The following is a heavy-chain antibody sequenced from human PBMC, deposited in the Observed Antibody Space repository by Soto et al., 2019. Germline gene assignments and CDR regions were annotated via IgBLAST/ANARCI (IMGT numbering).Heavy chain of an antibody. Sequence: SETLSLTCTVSGGSISSYYWSWIRQPPGKGLEWIGYIYYSGSTNYNPSLKSRVTISVDTSKNQFSLRLSSVTAADTAVYYCARGGDDYYGSGSYYYYYMDVWGKGTTVTVSS. J-gene: IGHJ6*03. D-gene: IGHD3-10*01. V-gene: IGHV4-59*01. CDR1: GGSISSYY. CDR2: IYYSGST. CDR3: ARGGDDYYGSGSYYYYYMDV.